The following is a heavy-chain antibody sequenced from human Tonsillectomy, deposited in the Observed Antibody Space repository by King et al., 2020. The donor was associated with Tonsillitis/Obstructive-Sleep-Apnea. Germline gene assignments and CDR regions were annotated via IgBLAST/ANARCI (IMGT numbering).Heavy chain of an antibody. Sequence: VQLVESGGGLVKPGGSLRLSCAASGFTFSTYTMNWVRKAPGKGLEWFSPIITSSNYIFYADSVKGRFTISRDNAKNSLYLQMNSLRAEDTAVYYCARDWDIVVVPVFDYWGQGTLVTVSS. CDR2: IITSSNYI. CDR1: GFTFSTYT. CDR3: ARDWDIVVVPVFDY. J-gene: IGHJ4*02. V-gene: IGHV3-21*01. D-gene: IGHD2-2*01.